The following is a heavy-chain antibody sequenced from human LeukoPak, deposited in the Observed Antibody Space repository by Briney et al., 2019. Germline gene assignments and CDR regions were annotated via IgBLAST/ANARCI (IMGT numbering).Heavy chain of an antibody. Sequence: PSETLSLTCTVSDYSIRIGYYWGWIRQPPGKGLEWIGSIYHSGSTYYNPSLQSRVTISVDTSKNQFSLNLSSVTAADTAVYYCAREAYDSSGYYLDYWGQGTLVTVSS. CDR2: IYHSGST. V-gene: IGHV4-38-2*02. J-gene: IGHJ4*02. CDR1: DYSIRIGYY. CDR3: AREAYDSSGYYLDY. D-gene: IGHD3-22*01.